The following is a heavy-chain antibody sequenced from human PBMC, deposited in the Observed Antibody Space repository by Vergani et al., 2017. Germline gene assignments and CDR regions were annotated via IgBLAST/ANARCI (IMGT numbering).Heavy chain of an antibody. CDR3: ARRVWFGELWGYYYGMDV. CDR2: ISSSSSTI. J-gene: IGHJ6*02. D-gene: IGHD3-10*01. CDR1: GFTFSSYS. Sequence: EVQLLESGGGLVQPGGSLRLSCAASGFTFSSYSMNWVRQAPGKGLEWGSYISSSSSTIYYADSVKGRFTISRDNAKNSLYLQMNRLRAEDTAVYYCARRVWFGELWGYYYGMDVWGQGTTVTVSS. V-gene: IGHV3-48*01.